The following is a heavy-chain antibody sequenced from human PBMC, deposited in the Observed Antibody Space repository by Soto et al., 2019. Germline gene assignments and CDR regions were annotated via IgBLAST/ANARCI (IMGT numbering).Heavy chain of an antibody. D-gene: IGHD4-17*01. CDR2: ISSSGSTI. CDR1: GFTFSSYE. J-gene: IGHJ5*02. V-gene: IGHV3-48*03. CDR3: ARAYDYGDYKSYNWFDP. Sequence: LXLSCAASGFTFSSYEMNWVRQAPGKGLEWVSYISSSGSTIYYADSVKGRFTISRDNAKNSLYLQMNSLRAEDTDVYYCARAYDYGDYKSYNWFDPWGQGTLVTGSS.